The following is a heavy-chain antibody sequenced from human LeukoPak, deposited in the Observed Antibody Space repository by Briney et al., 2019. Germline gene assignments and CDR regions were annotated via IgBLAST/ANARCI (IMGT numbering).Heavy chain of an antibody. CDR2: INHSGST. V-gene: IGHV4-34*01. J-gene: IGHJ4*02. CDR1: DGSFSGYY. Sequence: SETLSLTCAVYDGSFSGYYWSWIRQPPGKGLEWIGEINHSGSTNYNPSLKSRVTISVDTSKNQFSLKLSSVTAADTAVYYCARATTRWLAKYYFDYWGQGTLVTVSS. D-gene: IGHD6-19*01. CDR3: ARATTRWLAKYYFDY.